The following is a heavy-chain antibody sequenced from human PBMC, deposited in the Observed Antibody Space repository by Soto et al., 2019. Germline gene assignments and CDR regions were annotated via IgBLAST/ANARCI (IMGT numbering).Heavy chain of an antibody. CDR3: ARRTVTDYYYYYYMDV. J-gene: IGHJ6*03. V-gene: IGHV4-31*03. CDR2: IYYSGST. Sequence: SETLSLTCTVSGGSISSGGYYWSWIRQHPGKGLEWIGYIYYSGSTYYNPSLKSRVTISVDTSKNQFSLKLSSVTAADTAVYYCARRTVTDYYYYYYMDVWGKGTTVTVSS. D-gene: IGHD4-17*01. CDR1: GGSISSGGYY.